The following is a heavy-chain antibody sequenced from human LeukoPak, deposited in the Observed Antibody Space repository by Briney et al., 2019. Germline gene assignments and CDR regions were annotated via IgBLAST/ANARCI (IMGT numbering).Heavy chain of an antibody. CDR1: GFTFSSYG. J-gene: IGHJ4*02. CDR2: ISPNSNTI. CDR3: VTESGWLFDY. D-gene: IGHD6-19*01. V-gene: IGHV3-48*04. Sequence: PGGSLRLSCAASGFTFSSYGMHWICQAPGQGMEWVAYISPNSNTIHYADSVKGRFTISRDNAKNSLFLQVNSLRVEDTAMYYCVTESGWLFDYWGQGTLVTVSS.